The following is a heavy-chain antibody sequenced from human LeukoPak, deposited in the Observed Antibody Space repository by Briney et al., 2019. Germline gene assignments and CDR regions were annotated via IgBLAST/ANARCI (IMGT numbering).Heavy chain of an antibody. CDR1: GFTFDDFG. D-gene: IGHD2-15*01. CDR3: ARRKLTDIVVVLPATFYGAFDI. CDR2: INWNGGST. V-gene: IGHV3-20*04. J-gene: IGHJ3*02. Sequence: GGSLRLSCAASGFTFDDFGMSWVLQAPGKGLEWVSGINWNGGSTGYVDSVKGRFTISRDSAKNSLYLQMNSLRAEDTALYYCARRKLTDIVVVLPATFYGAFDIWGHGTMVTVSS.